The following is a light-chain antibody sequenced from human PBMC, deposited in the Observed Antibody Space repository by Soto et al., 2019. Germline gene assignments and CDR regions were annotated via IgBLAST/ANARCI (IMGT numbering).Light chain of an antibody. J-gene: IGKJ5*01. CDR2: GAS. V-gene: IGKV3D-15*01. Sequence: IVLTQSPATLSVSPGEIATLYFSASQSVSSNLALHQQRPGQAPRLLIYGASTRATGVPARFSGGGSGTEFTLTITSLQSEDFAVYWCQQYNNWPLTFGPGTRLEIK. CDR1: QSVSSN. CDR3: QQYNNWPLT.